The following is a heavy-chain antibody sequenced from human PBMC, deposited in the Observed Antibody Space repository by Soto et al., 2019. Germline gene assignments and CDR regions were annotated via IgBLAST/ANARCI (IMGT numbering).Heavy chain of an antibody. J-gene: IGHJ1*01. CDR3: ATGGERDYYDTSGWR. CDR1: GGTFSNYA. CDR2: IIPIFGTV. Sequence: QVQLVQSGAEVKKPGSSVKVSCKASGGTFSNYALDWVRQAPGQGLEWMGGIIPIFGTVRHAQNFQGRVTITADEPTATAYMELSSLRSEDSAMYYCATGGERDYYDTSGWRWGQGTLVTVSS. D-gene: IGHD3-22*01. V-gene: IGHV1-69*12.